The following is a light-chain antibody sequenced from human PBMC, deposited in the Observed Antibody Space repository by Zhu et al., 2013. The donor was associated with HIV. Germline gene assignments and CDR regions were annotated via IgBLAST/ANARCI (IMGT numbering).Light chain of an antibody. CDR1: QSVSSSD. CDR2: GAS. J-gene: IGKJ4*01. Sequence: EIVLTQSPGTLSLSPGERATLSCRAGQSVSSSDLAWYQQKPGQAPRLLIYGASSRATGIPARFSGSGSGTDFTLTISSLQSEDFAVYYCQQYGSSPLTFGGGTTIEIK. CDR3: QQYGSSPLT. V-gene: IGKV3-20*01.